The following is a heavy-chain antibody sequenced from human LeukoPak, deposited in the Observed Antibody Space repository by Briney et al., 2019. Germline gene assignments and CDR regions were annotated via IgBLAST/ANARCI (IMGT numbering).Heavy chain of an antibody. Sequence: ASVKVSCKASGYTFTGYYMHWVRQAPGQGLAWRGWINPNSGGTNYAQRFQGRVTMTRDTSISTAYMELSRLRSDDTAVYYCAREFRRYCSGGNCYSPLEYAFDIWGQGTMVTVSS. J-gene: IGHJ3*02. CDR2: INPNSGGT. D-gene: IGHD2-15*01. CDR3: AREFRRYCSGGNCYSPLEYAFDI. CDR1: GYTFTGYY. V-gene: IGHV1-2*02.